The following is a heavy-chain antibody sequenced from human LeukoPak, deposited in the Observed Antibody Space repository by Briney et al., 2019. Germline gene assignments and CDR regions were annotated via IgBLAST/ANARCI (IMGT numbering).Heavy chain of an antibody. V-gene: IGHV7-4-1*02. CDR3: ARDYTLTLGTTTYFQH. Sequence: ASVKVSCKASGYIFDIYALIWVRQAPGQGLELMGWINTNTGNRTYAQGFTGRFVFSLDTSVSTAYLQISSLKAEDTAVYYCARDYTLTLGTTTYFQHWGQGTLVTVSS. D-gene: IGHD1-7*01. CDR2: INTNTGNR. J-gene: IGHJ1*01. CDR1: GYIFDIYA.